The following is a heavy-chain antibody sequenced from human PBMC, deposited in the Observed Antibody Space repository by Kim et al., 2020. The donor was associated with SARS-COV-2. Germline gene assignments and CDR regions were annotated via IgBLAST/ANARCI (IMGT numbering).Heavy chain of an antibody. CDR3: AREDFGYGSSKYFQH. J-gene: IGHJ1*01. D-gene: IGHD6-13*01. CDR2: ISYDGSNT. CDR1: GFTFSSYA. V-gene: IGHV3-30-3*01. Sequence: GGSLRLSCAASGFTFSSYAMHWVRQAPGKGLEWVAVISYDGSNTYYADSVRGRFTISRDNSKNTLYLQMNSLRTEDTAVYYCAREDFGYGSSKYFQHWGQGTLVTVSS.